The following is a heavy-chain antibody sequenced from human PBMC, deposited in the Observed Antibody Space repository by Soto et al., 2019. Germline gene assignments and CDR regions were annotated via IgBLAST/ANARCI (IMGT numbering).Heavy chain of an antibody. D-gene: IGHD2-2*01. J-gene: IGHJ4*02. CDR1: GGSISSGGYY. CDR2: IYYSGST. CDR3: ARRYRACFDY. V-gene: IGHV4-61*08. Sequence: SETLSLTCTVSGGSISSGGYYWSWIRQHPGKGLEWIGYIYYSGSTNYNPSLKSRVTISVDTSKNQFSLKLSSVTAADTAVYYCARRYRACFDYWSQGTLVTVSS.